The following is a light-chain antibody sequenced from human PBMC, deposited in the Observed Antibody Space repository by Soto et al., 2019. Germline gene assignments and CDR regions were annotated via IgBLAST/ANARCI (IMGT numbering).Light chain of an antibody. CDR1: SSNIGSNY. CDR2: NNN. J-gene: IGLJ2*01. CDR3: SSYAGSNNFV. V-gene: IGLV1-47*02. Sequence: QSVLTQPPSASGTPGQRVTISCSGSSSNIGSNYVYWYQQLPGTAPKLLIYNNNQRPSGVPDRFSGSKSGTSASLAISGLRSEDEADYYCSSYAGSNNFVFGGGTKLTVL.